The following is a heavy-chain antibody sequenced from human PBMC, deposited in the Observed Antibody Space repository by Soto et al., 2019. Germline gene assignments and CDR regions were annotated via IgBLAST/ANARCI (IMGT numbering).Heavy chain of an antibody. J-gene: IGHJ4*01. Sequence: GKSLKISCAASGMNFSRAWMTWVRQAPGKGLEWVGRIKSKFDGETIDYAAPVKGRFTISRDDSKNIVYLQMNCLNTEDTAVYYCATGLLRYYAYWGHGTLVTVSS. CDR1: GMNFSRAW. CDR3: ATGLLRYYAY. V-gene: IGHV3-15*01. CDR2: IKSKFDGETI. D-gene: IGHD3-9*01.